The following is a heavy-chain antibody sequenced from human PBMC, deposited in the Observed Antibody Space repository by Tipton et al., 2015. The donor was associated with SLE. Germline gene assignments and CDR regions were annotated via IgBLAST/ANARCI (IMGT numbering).Heavy chain of an antibody. D-gene: IGHD6-13*01. J-gene: IGHJ4*02. V-gene: IGHV3-30*02. CDR3: ALDSSFDY. CDR1: GFTFSSYG. Sequence: SLRLSCAASGFTFSSYGMHWVRQAPGKGLEWVAFIRYDGSDKFYADSVKGRFTISRDNSKNTLYLQMNSLRAEDTAVYYCALDSSFDYWGQGTLVTVSS. CDR2: IRYDGSDK.